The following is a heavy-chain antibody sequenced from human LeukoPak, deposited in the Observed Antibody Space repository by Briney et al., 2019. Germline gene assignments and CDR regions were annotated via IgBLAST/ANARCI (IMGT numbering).Heavy chain of an antibody. J-gene: IGHJ4*02. CDR3: ATAPGRAAAGTGFDY. D-gene: IGHD6-13*01. CDR2: ISSSSSYI. CDR1: GFTFSSYS. Sequence: PGGSLRLSCAASGFTFSSYSMNWVRQAPGKGLEWVSSISSSSSYIYYADSVKGRFTISRDNAKNSLYLQTNSLRAEDTAVYYCATAPGRAAAGTGFDYWGQGTLVTVSS. V-gene: IGHV3-21*01.